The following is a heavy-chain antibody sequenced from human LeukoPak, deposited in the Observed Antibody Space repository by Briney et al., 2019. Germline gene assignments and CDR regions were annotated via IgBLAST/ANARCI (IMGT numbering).Heavy chain of an antibody. V-gene: IGHV1-46*01. J-gene: IGHJ4*02. CDR3: ARDRGSGWYEGVFDY. Sequence: ASVTVSCKASGYTFTSYYMHWVRQAPGQGLEGMGIINPSGGSTSYAQKFQGRVTMTRDTSTSTVYMELSSLRSEDTAVYYCARDRGSGWYEGVFDYWGQGTLVTVSS. CDR1: GYTFTSYY. D-gene: IGHD6-19*01. CDR2: INPSGGST.